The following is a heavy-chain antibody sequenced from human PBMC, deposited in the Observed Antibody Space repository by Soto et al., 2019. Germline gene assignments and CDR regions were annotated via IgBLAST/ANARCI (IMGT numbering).Heavy chain of an antibody. Sequence: PGGSLRLSCAASGFTFSNYDMHWVRQATGKGLEWVSAIGTGGDTHYPDSVKGRFTISRENAKNSLYLEMNSLRAGDTAVYYCARDPSGWGLDVWGQGTTVTVSS. J-gene: IGHJ6*02. CDR1: GFTFSNYD. CDR2: IGTGGDT. V-gene: IGHV3-13*04. D-gene: IGHD6-19*01. CDR3: ARDPSGWGLDV.